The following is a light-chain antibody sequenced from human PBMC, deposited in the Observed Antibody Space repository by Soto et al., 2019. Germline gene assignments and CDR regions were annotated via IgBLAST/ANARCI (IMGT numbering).Light chain of an antibody. V-gene: IGKV3-20*01. J-gene: IGKJ1*01. CDR2: GAS. CDR1: QSVSSS. CDR3: QQYGTSPWT. Sequence: EIVVTQSPATLSVSPGERVTLSCRASQSVSSSLAWYQQRPGQAPRLLTFGASSRATGIPDRFSASGSGTDFTLTISRLEPEDFAVYYCQQYGTSPWTFGQGTKVEIK.